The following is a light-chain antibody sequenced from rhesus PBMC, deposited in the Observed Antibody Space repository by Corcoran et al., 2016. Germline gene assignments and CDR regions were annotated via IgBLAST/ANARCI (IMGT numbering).Light chain of an antibody. CDR2: KAS. V-gene: IGKV1-69*01. CDR1: QVISSW. CDR3: QQHDNSPWT. J-gene: IGKJ1*01. Sequence: DIQMTQSPSSLSASVGDRVTITCRASQVISSWVVWYKQKPGKAPQLLIYKASNLETGVPSRFSGSGSWTDFTLTISSLQPEDISTYYCQQHDNSPWTFGQGTKVEIK.